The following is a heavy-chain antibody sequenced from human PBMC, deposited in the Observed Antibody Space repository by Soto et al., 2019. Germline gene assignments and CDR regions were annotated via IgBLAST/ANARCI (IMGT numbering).Heavy chain of an antibody. Sequence: RGESLKISCKGSGYSFSSYWISWVRQMPGKGLEWMGRIDPSDSYTNYSTSFQGHVTISADKSISTAYLQWSSLKASDTAMYYCASLGGGAGYSSGGYVGYYYYYGMDVCGRGSTVT. CDR1: GYSFSSYW. CDR2: IDPSDSYT. CDR3: ASLGGGAGYSSGGYVGYYYYYGMDV. D-gene: IGHD6-19*01. V-gene: IGHV5-10-1*01. J-gene: IGHJ6*02.